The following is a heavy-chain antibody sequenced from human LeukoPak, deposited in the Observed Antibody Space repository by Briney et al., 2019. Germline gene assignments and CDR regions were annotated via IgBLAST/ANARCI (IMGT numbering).Heavy chain of an antibody. V-gene: IGHV4-39*07. CDR3: AREVAAGSHKGFDY. D-gene: IGHD6-19*01. CDR2: IYYNGGT. CDR1: GGSISSSSYY. J-gene: IGHJ4*02. Sequence: PSETLSLTCTVSGGSISSSSYYWGWIRQSPGKGLEWIAEIYYNGGTNYNPSLKSRVTISVDTSKNQFSLNVNSVTAADTAMYYCAREVAAGSHKGFDYWGQGTLVTVSS.